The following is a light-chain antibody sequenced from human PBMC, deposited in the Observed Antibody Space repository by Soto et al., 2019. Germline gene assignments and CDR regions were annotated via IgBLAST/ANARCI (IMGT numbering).Light chain of an antibody. CDR2: DAS. CDR3: QQRSNWPIT. Sequence: EIVWTQSPGTLSVSPGERATLSCRASQSVSSYFAWYQQKPGQAPRLLIYDASNRATGIPARFSGSGSGTDFTLTISSLEPEDFAVYYCQQRSNWPITFGQGTRLEI. V-gene: IGKV3-11*01. CDR1: QSVSSY. J-gene: IGKJ5*01.